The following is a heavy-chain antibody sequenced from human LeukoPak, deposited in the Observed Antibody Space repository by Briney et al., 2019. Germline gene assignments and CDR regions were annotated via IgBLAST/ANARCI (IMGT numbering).Heavy chain of an antibody. J-gene: IGHJ4*02. CDR3: ARVYYDFWSGYSPYGY. CDR2: ISHDGSNK. Sequence: GGALRLSCAASGFTFSSYAMHGVRQAPGKGLEGVAVISHDGSNKYYADSVKGRFTISGDNSKNTLYLQMNSLRAEDTAVYYCARVYYDFWSGYSPYGYWGQGTLVTVSS. CDR1: GFTFSSYA. D-gene: IGHD3-3*01. V-gene: IGHV3-30-3*01.